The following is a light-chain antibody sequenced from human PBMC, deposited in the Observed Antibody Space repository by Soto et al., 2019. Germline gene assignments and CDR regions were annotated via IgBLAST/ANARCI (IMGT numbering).Light chain of an antibody. J-gene: IGLJ1*01. CDR2: VVS. CDR1: SSDIGGYNY. V-gene: IGLV2-14*01. Sequence: QSVLTQPASVSGSPGQSITISCTGTSSDIGGYNYVSWYQQLPGKSPKLMIYVVSNRPSGVSTRFSGSKSGNTASLSISGLQAEDEADYYCTSYTSYSGVFGTGTKVTVL. CDR3: TSYTSYSGV.